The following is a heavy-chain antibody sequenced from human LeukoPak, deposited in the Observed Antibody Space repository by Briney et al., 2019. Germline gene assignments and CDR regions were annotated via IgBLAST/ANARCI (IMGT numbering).Heavy chain of an antibody. CDR1: GFTFSSYA. J-gene: IGHJ6*03. V-gene: IGHV3-23*01. D-gene: IGHD2-2*01. Sequence: GGSLRLSCAPSGFTFSSYAMTWVRQAPGKGLEWVSAIGSSGSTFYADSVTGRFTVSRDNSKTTLYLQLSSLRAEDTAVYYCAKGTSWINPYYYMDVWGTGTTVTVSS. CDR3: AKGTSWINPYYYMDV. CDR2: IGSSGST.